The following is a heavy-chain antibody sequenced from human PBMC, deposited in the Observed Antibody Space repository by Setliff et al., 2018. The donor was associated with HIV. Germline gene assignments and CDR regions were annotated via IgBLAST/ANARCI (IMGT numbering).Heavy chain of an antibody. Sequence: ASVKVSCKASGYTFTGYYMHWVRQAPGQGLEWMGWINPNSGGTNYAQKFQGRVTMTRDTSTSTVYMELSSLRSEDTAVYYCARGADSSDYYFTYWGQGTLVTVSS. D-gene: IGHD3-22*01. V-gene: IGHV1-2*02. J-gene: IGHJ4*02. CDR1: GYTFTGYY. CDR3: ARGADSSDYYFTY. CDR2: INPNSGGT.